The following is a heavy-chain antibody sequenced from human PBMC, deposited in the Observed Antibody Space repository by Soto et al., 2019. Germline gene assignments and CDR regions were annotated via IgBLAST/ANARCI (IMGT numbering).Heavy chain of an antibody. CDR3: AALWTGFYGMDV. CDR1: GGSISGYY. CDR2: IYYSGST. V-gene: IGHV4-59*01. Sequence: TLSLTCTVSGGSISGYYWSWIRQPPGKGLEWIGYIYYSGSTKYNPSLKSRITISIDTSKNQFSLKLSSVTAADTAVYYCAALWTGFYGMDVWGQGTTVTVSS. D-gene: IGHD3-3*01. J-gene: IGHJ6*02.